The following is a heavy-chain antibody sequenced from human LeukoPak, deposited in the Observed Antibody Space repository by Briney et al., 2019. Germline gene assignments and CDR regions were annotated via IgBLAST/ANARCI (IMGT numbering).Heavy chain of an antibody. CDR2: TYYRSKWYN. CDR1: GDSVSSNSAA. Sequence: SQTLSLTCAISGDSVSSNSAAWNWIRQSPSRGLEWLGRTYYRSKWYNDYAVSVKSRITINPDTSKNQFSLQLNSVTPEDTAVYYCARDRSYYDFWSGDLWGGYFDYWGQGTLVTVSS. J-gene: IGHJ4*02. D-gene: IGHD3-3*01. CDR3: ARDRSYYDFWSGDLWGGYFDY. V-gene: IGHV6-1*01.